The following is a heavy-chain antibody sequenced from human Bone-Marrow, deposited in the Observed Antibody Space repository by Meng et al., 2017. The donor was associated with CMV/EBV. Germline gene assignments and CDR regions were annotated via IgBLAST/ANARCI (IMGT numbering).Heavy chain of an antibody. V-gene: IGHV3-30*02. CDR2: IRYDGSNK. J-gene: IGHJ5*02. Sequence: GGSLKISCAASGFTFRSYGMHWVRHAPGKGLEWVAFIRYDGSNKDYADSVKGRFTISRDNSKNTLYLQMNSLRAEDTAVYYCARDSWRELPGSCFDPWGQGTMVTVSS. CDR3: ARDSWRELPGSCFDP. D-gene: IGHD1-7*01. CDR1: GFTFRSYG.